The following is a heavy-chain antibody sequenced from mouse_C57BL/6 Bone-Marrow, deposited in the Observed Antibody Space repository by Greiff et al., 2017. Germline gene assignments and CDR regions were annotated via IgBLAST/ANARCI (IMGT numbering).Heavy chain of an antibody. Sequence: VKLQQPGAELVKPGASVKVSCKASGYTFTSYWMHWVKQRPGQGLEWIGRIHPSDSDTNYNQKFKGKATLTVDKSSSTAYMQLSSLTSEDSAVYYCAIRDGSSYWYFDVWGTGTTVTVSS. CDR2: IHPSDSDT. D-gene: IGHD1-1*01. CDR1: GYTFTSYW. J-gene: IGHJ1*03. CDR3: AIRDGSSYWYFDV. V-gene: IGHV1-74*01.